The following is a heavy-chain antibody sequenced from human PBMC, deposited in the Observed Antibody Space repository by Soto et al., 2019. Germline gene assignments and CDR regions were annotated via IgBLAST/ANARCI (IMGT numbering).Heavy chain of an antibody. J-gene: IGHJ5*02. V-gene: IGHV3-33*01. Sequence: AGGSLRLSCAASGFTFSSYGIHWVRQAPGKGLEWVAVIWYDGSNKNYADSVKGRFTISRDTLKNTLYLQMNSLRVEDTAVYYCAGGYGDYWFNPWGQGTLVTVS. CDR2: IWYDGSNK. CDR1: GFTFSSYG. CDR3: AGGYGDYWFNP. D-gene: IGHD4-17*01.